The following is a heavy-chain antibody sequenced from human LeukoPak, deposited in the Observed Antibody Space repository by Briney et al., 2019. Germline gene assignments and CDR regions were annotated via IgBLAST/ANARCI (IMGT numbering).Heavy chain of an antibody. CDR3: AKDGAYCSGGSCYPRGYFDY. D-gene: IGHD2-15*01. V-gene: IGHV3-30*18. CDR1: GFTLSSYG. Sequence: GGSLRLSCAASGFTLSSYGMHWVRQAPGKGLEWVAVISYDGSNKYYADSVKGRFTISRDNSKNTLYLQMNSLRAEDTAVYYCAKDGAYCSGGSCYPRGYFDYWGQGTLVTVSS. J-gene: IGHJ4*02. CDR2: ISYDGSNK.